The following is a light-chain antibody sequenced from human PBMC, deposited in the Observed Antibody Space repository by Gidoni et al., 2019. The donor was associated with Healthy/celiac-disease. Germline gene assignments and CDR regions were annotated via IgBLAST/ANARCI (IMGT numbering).Light chain of an antibody. CDR3: QQYYRYPYT. Sequence: AIRMTQPPSSFSASTGDRVTITCRASQGMSSYLAWYQQKPGKAPKLLIYAASTLQSGVPSRFRGSGSVTDFTLTIRCLQSEDFATYCCQQYYRYPYTFGQGTKLEIK. CDR1: QGMSSY. J-gene: IGKJ2*01. V-gene: IGKV1-8*01. CDR2: AAS.